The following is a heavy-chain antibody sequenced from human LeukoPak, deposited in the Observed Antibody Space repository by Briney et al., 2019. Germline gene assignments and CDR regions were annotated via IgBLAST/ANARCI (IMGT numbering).Heavy chain of an antibody. CDR1: GFTFSTYN. J-gene: IGHJ4*02. Sequence: GGSLRLSCAASGFTFSTYNMNWVRQAPGKGLEGVSYISSSGSTKYYADSVKGRFTISRDNVKNSLYLQMNSLRDGDTAVYYCARDYDSGTSYFDYWGQGTLVTVSS. V-gene: IGHV3-48*02. D-gene: IGHD3-10*01. CDR3: ARDYDSGTSYFDY. CDR2: ISSSGSTK.